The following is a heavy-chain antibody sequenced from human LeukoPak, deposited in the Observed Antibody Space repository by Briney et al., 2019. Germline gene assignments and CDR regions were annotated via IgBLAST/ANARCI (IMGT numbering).Heavy chain of an antibody. CDR1: GFTFSSYS. CDR2: ISSSSYI. V-gene: IGHV3-21*01. Sequence: GGSLRLSCAASGFTFSSYSMNWVRQAPGEGLEWVSSISSSSYIYYADSVKGRFTISRDNAKNSLYLQMNSLRAEDTAVYYCARERRPPEAFDYWGQGTLVTVSS. J-gene: IGHJ4*02. CDR3: ARERRPPEAFDY.